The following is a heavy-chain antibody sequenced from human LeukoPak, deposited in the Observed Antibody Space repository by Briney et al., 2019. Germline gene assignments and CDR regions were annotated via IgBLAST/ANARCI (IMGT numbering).Heavy chain of an antibody. CDR2: IINSGGT. D-gene: IGHD1-26*01. Sequence: PSETLSLTCTVSGDSISDYHWSWIRQPAGKGLEWIGRIINSGGTNYNPSLNSRVTISVDRSKNQFSLRLTSVTAADTAVYYCGTSEVGSSSYESYDYWGQGTQVTVSA. CDR3: GTSEVGSSSYESYDY. CDR1: GDSISDYH. J-gene: IGHJ4*02. V-gene: IGHV4-4*07.